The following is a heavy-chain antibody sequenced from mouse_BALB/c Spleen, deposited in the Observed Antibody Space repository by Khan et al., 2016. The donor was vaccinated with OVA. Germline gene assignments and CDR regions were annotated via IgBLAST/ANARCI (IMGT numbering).Heavy chain of an antibody. Sequence: QVQLQQSGPELVRPGVSVKISCKGAGYTFTDYAMHWVKQSHAKSLEWIGLISTYSGNTNYKQKFKGKATMTVEKSSSTAYMELARLTSEDSAMCYCATPAYDGYYDYWGQGTTLTVSS. D-gene: IGHD2-3*01. CDR1: GYTFTDYA. CDR2: ISTYSGNT. V-gene: IGHV1S137*01. J-gene: IGHJ2*01. CDR3: ATPAYDGYYDY.